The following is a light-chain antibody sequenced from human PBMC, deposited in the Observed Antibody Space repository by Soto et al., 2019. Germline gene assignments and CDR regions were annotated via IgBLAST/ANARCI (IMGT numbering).Light chain of an antibody. CDR2: AAS. Sequence: AIRMTQSPSSLSASTGDRVTITCRASQGISSYLAWYQQKPGKAPKLLIYAASTLQSGVPSRFSGSGSGTDFTLSINSLQPEDFATYYCQQTYSTPLTFGGGTKVDIK. V-gene: IGKV1-8*01. CDR1: QGISSY. J-gene: IGKJ4*01. CDR3: QQTYSTPLT.